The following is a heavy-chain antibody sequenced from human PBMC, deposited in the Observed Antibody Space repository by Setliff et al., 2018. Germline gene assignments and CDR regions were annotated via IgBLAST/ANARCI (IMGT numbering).Heavy chain of an antibody. CDR3: ARHRGVDYGDLYYYYYYMDV. CDR1: GYSFTSYW. CDR2: IYPGDSDT. Sequence: GESLKISCKGSGYSFTSYWIGWVRHMPGKGLEWMGIIYPGDSDTRYSPSFQGQVTISADKSISTAYLQWSSLKASDTAMYYCARHRGVDYGDLYYYYYYMDVWGKGTTVTVSS. V-gene: IGHV5-51*01. J-gene: IGHJ6*03. D-gene: IGHD4-17*01.